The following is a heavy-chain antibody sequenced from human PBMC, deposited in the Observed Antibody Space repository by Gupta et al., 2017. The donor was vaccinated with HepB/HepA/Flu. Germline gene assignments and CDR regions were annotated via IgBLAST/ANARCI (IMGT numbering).Heavy chain of an antibody. D-gene: IGHD2-8*01. V-gene: IGHV1-2*02. CDR3: AREEKYCTNGVCYTAYFDY. Sequence: QVQLVQSGAEVKKPGASVKVSCKASGYTFTGYYMHWVRQAPGQGLEWMGWINPNSGGTNYAQKFQGRVTMTRDTSISTAYMELSRLRSDDTAVYYCAREEKYCTNGVCYTAYFDYWGQGTLVTVSS. CDR1: GYTFTGYY. CDR2: INPNSGGT. J-gene: IGHJ4*02.